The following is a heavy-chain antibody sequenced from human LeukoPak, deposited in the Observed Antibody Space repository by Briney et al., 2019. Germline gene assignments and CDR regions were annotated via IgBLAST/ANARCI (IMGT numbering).Heavy chain of an antibody. CDR2: INSSSSYK. Sequence: GGSLRLSCAASGFTFSSYSMNWVRQAPGKGLEWVSSINSSSSYKYYADSMKGRFTISRDHAKNSLYLQMNSLRVEDTAVYYCARGSGYSYGFTGRERTKSRLDYWGQGTLVTVSS. CDR1: GFTFSSYS. CDR3: ARGSGYSYGFTGRERTKSRLDY. D-gene: IGHD5-18*01. J-gene: IGHJ4*02. V-gene: IGHV3-21*01.